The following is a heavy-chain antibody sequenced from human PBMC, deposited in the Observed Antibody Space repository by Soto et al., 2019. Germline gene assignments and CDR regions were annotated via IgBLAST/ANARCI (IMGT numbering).Heavy chain of an antibody. Sequence: GSLILSCAACGFIFSRYAMSWVRQAPGKGLEWVSAISGSGGNTYYADSVKGRFTIPRDNYKTTLYLQMNSLRAEDTAVYYFASGRYEGAEFNWLDPWGQGTLVTVSS. CDR3: ASGRYEGAEFNWLDP. V-gene: IGHV3-23*01. CDR1: GFIFSRYA. J-gene: IGHJ5*02. CDR2: ISGSGGNT. D-gene: IGHD1-26*01.